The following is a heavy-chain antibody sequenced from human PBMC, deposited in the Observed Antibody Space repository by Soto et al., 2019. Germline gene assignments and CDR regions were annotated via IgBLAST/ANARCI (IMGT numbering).Heavy chain of an antibody. CDR1: GFTVSSNY. J-gene: IGHJ6*02. CDR2: IYSGGST. V-gene: IGHV3-53*01. Sequence: GSLRLSCAASGFTVSSNYMSWVRQAPGKGLEWVSVIYSGGSTYYADSVKGRFTISRDNSKNTLYLQMNSLRAEDTAVYYCASTYHHDSSGYTRIYYYGMDVWGQATTVTLSS. CDR3: ASTYHHDSSGYTRIYYYGMDV. D-gene: IGHD3-22*01.